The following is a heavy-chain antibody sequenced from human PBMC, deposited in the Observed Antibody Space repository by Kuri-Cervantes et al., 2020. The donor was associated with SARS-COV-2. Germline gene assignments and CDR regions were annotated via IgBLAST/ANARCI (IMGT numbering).Heavy chain of an antibody. CDR1: GFTFSSYA. J-gene: IGHJ4*02. D-gene: IGHD6-25*01. Sequence: GESLKISCAASGFTFSSYAISWVRQAPGKGLEWVSAISGSGGSKYYADSVKGRFTISRDNSKNTLYLQMNSLRAEDTAVYYCARQGGRAIYFDYWGQGTLVTVSS. V-gene: IGHV3-23*01. CDR3: ARQGGRAIYFDY. CDR2: ISGSGGSK.